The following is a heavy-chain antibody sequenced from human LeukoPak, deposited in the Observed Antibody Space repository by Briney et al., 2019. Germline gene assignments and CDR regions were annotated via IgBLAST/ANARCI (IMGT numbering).Heavy chain of an antibody. CDR3: ARDLRVIYCSSTSCNGFDP. D-gene: IGHD2-2*01. V-gene: IGHV3-11*01. Sequence: KPGGSLRLSCAASGFTFSDYYMSWISQAPGKGLEWHSYISSSGSTIYYADSVKGRFTISRDNAKNSLYLQMNSLRAEDTAVYYCARDLRVIYCSSTSCNGFDPWGQGTLVTVSS. CDR1: GFTFSDYY. CDR2: ISSSGSTI. J-gene: IGHJ5*02.